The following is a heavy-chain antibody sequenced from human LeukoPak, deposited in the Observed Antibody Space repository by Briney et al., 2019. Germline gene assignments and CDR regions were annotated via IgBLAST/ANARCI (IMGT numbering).Heavy chain of an antibody. CDR2: ISYDGSNK. D-gene: IGHD6-19*01. CDR3: AKPAAYSSGWYGYNWFDP. J-gene: IGHJ5*02. Sequence: GGSLRLSCAASGFTFSSYGMHWVRQAPGKGLEWVAVISYDGSNKYYADSVKGRFTISRDNSKNTLYLQMNSLRAEDTAVYYCAKPAAYSSGWYGYNWFDPWGQGTLVTVSS. V-gene: IGHV3-30*18. CDR1: GFTFSSYG.